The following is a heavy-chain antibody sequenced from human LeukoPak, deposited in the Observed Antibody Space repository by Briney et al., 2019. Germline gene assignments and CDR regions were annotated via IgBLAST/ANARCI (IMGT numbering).Heavy chain of an antibody. Sequence: SETLSLTCTVSGGSISSYYWGWIRQPPGKGLEWIGYIYYSGSTNYNPSLKSRVTISVDTSKNQFSLRLSSVTAADTAVYYCAREGQGAAAGFDYLGQGTLVTVSS. CDR2: IYYSGST. CDR1: GGSISSYY. V-gene: IGHV4-59*01. CDR3: AREGQGAAAGFDY. D-gene: IGHD6-13*01. J-gene: IGHJ4*02.